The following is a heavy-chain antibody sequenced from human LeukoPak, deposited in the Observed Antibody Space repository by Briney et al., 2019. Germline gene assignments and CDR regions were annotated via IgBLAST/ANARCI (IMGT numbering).Heavy chain of an antibody. V-gene: IGHV3-13*01. CDR1: GFRFNEYD. D-gene: IGHD4-17*01. Sequence: GGSLRLSCEASGFRFNEYDMHWVRQVTGKGLEWVSHIGTGTDTHYAGSVKGRFTISRENAKNSLYLQMHSLTAGDTGVYYCTRDRRADYGRNDDAFDIWGQGTTVIVSS. CDR3: TRDRRADYGRNDDAFDI. CDR2: IGTGTDT. J-gene: IGHJ3*02.